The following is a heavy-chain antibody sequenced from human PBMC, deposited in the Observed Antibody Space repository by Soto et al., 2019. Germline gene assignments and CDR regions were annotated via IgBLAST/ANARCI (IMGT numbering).Heavy chain of an antibody. CDR2: ITPFNGNT. Sequence: SVKVSCKASGYTFTYRYLHWVRQAPGQALEWMGWITPFNGNTNYAQKFQDRVTITRDRSMSTAYMELSSLRSEDTAMYYCASQTESWPKAFDIWGQGTMVTVSS. CDR3: ASQTESWPKAFDI. V-gene: IGHV1-45*02. J-gene: IGHJ3*02. CDR1: GYTFTYRY. D-gene: IGHD5-12*01.